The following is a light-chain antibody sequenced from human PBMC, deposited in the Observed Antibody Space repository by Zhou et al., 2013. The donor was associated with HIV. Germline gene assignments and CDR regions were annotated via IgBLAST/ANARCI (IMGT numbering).Light chain of an antibody. Sequence: DIQLTQSPSFLSASIGDRVTITCRASQGISSYLAWYQQKPGKAPKLLIYGASTLQGGVPSRFRGTGSGTEFTLTVTNLQPEDFATYYCQQLYDFPATFGPGTKWMS. J-gene: IGKJ3*01. CDR1: QGISSY. CDR2: GAS. CDR3: QQLYDFPAT. V-gene: IGKV1-9*01.